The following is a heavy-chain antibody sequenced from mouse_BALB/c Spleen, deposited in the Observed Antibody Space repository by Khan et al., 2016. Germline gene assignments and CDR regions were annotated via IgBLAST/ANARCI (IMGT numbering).Heavy chain of an antibody. CDR1: GYSITSDYA. CDR2: ISYSGST. D-gene: IGHD1-1*01. J-gene: IGHJ2*01. CDR3: ARDYCGSSYFDY. Sequence: EVKLEESGPGLVKPSQSLSLTCPVTGYSITSDYAWNWIRQFPGNKLEWMGYISYSGSTSYNPSLKSRISITRDTSKNQFFLQWNSVTTEDTATYYCARDYCGSSYFDYWCQGTTLTVSS. V-gene: IGHV3-2*02.